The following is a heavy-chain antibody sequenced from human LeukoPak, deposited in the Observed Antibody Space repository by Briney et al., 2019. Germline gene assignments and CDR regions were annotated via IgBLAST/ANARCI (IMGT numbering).Heavy chain of an antibody. J-gene: IGHJ6*03. CDR3: AGGTTPYYMDV. Sequence: ASVKVSCKASGYTFTSYAMHWGRQAPGQRLEWMGWINAGNGNTKCSQEFQGRCTITRDTSASTAYMELSRLRSEDMAVYYCAGGTTPYYMDVWGKGTTVTVSS. D-gene: IGHD4-17*01. V-gene: IGHV1-3*03. CDR2: INAGNGNT. CDR1: GYTFTSYA.